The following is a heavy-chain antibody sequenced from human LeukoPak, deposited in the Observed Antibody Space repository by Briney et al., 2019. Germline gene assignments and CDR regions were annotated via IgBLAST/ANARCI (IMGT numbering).Heavy chain of an antibody. V-gene: IGHV3-33*01. CDR1: GFTFSSYG. CDR3: ARGAGLNDGFPYDY. Sequence: GRSLRLSCAASGFTFSSYGMHWVRQAPGKGLEWVAALWYDGSNKNYADSVKGRFTISRDNPKNTLYLQMNSLRADDTALYFCARGAGLNDGFPYDYWGQGILVTVSS. CDR2: LWYDGSNK. D-gene: IGHD1-1*01. J-gene: IGHJ4*02.